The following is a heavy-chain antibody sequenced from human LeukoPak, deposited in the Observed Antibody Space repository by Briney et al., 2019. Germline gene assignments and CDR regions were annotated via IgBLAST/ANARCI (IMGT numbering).Heavy chain of an antibody. V-gene: IGHV4-59*11. J-gene: IGHJ4*02. D-gene: IGHD3-10*01. CDR1: GVSINSHY. CDR3: ASRPADTTWYGVFDY. CDR2: IYNTGNT. Sequence: SETLSLTCSVYGVSINSHYWSWIRQPPGKRRGWIGYIYNTGNTNYNPSLASRVTMSVDTSRAQFFLRLSPVTAADTAIYYCASRPADTTWYGVFDYWSQGTLVTVSS.